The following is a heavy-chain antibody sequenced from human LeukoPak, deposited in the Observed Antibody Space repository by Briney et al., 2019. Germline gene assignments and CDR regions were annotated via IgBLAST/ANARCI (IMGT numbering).Heavy chain of an antibody. CDR2: INHSGST. D-gene: IGHD3-22*01. CDR1: GGSFTNYY. J-gene: IGHJ4*02. V-gene: IGHV4-34*01. Sequence: SETLSLTCAVYGGSFTNYYWSWIRQPPGKGLQWIGEINHSGSTNYNPSLKSRVTISVDTSKNHFSLKLSSVTAADTAVYYCARAPYYDNSGYYIGRGYYFDYWGQGTLVTVSS. CDR3: ARAPYYDNSGYYIGRGYYFDY.